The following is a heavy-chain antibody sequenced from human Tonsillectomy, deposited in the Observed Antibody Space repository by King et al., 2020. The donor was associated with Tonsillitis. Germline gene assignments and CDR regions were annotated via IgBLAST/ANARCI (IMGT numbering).Heavy chain of an antibody. Sequence: VQLVESGAGGKKPGASVRVSCKASGYTFTGSHMHWVRQAPGQGLEWMGWIKPDNGCTNYAQKFQGRVTMTRDTYNSTAYMDLTRLTSDDTAVYYCAKVGDEQQLPFFDYWGQGTLVTVSS. V-gene: IGHV1-2*02. CDR2: IKPDNGCT. D-gene: IGHD6-13*01. CDR1: GYTFTGSH. CDR3: AKVGDEQQLPFFDY. J-gene: IGHJ4*02.